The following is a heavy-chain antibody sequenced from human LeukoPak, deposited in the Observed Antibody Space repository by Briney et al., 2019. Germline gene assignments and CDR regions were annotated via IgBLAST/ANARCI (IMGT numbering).Heavy chain of an antibody. J-gene: IGHJ4*02. CDR3: ARADGDYLWYFDY. D-gene: IGHD4-17*01. V-gene: IGHV4-30-4*01. CDR2: IYYSGST. CDR1: GGSISSGDYY. Sequence: SETLSLTCTVSGGSISSGDYYWSCIRQPPGKGLEWIGYIYYSGSTYYNPSLKSRVTISVDTSKNQFSLKLSSVTAADTAVYYCARADGDYLWYFDYWGQGTLVTVSS.